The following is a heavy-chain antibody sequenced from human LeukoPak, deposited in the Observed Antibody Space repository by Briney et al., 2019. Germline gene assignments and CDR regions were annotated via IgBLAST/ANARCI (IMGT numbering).Heavy chain of an antibody. D-gene: IGHD6-19*01. J-gene: IGHJ4*02. V-gene: IGHV3-30*18. CDR1: GFTFRNYV. Sequence: GGSLRLSCAASGFTFRNYVMHWVRQAPGKGLEWVAVISYGGNYKFYADSVKGRFTISRDTSKNTLYLQMNSLRAEDTAVYYCAKADSSDWYNLDYWGQGTLVTVSS. CDR2: ISYGGNYK. CDR3: AKADSSDWYNLDY.